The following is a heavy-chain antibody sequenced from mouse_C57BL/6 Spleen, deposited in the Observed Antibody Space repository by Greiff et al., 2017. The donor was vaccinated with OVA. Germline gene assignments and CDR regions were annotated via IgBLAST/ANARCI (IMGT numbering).Heavy chain of an antibody. CDR2: IDPSDSYT. D-gene: IGHD3-3*01. J-gene: IGHJ3*01. CDR1: GYTFTSYW. V-gene: IGHV1-50*01. Sequence: QVHVKQPGAELVKPGASVKLSCKASGYTFTSYWMQWVKQRPGQGLEWIGEIDPSDSYTNYNQKFKGKATLTVDTSSSTAYMQLSSLTSEDSAVYYCARRAGAWFAYWGQGTLVTVSA. CDR3: ARRAGAWFAY.